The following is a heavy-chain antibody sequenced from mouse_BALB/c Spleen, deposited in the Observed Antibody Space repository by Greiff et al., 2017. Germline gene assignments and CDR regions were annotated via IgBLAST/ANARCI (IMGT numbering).Heavy chain of an antibody. J-gene: IGHJ3*01. CDR1: GFTFSSYA. Sequence: EVQLVESGGGLVKPGGSLKLSCAASGFTFSSYAMSWVRQSPEKRLEWVAEISSGGSYTYYPDTVTGRFTISRDNAKNTLYLEMSSLRSEDTAMYYCARALITTVVAKGWFAYWGQGTLVTVSA. CDR2: ISSGGSYT. CDR3: ARALITTVVAKGWFAY. V-gene: IGHV5-9-4*01. D-gene: IGHD1-1*01.